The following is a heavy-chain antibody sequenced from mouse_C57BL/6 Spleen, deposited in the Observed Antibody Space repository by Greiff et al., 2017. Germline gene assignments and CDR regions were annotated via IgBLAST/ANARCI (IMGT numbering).Heavy chain of an antibody. Sequence: QVQLQQPGAELVRPGSSVKLSCKASGYTFTSYWMHWVKQRPIQGLEWIGNIDPSDSETHYNQKFKDKATLTVDKSSSPAYMQLSSLTYEDSAVYYGARYCPQLYYFDYWGQGTTLTVSS. J-gene: IGHJ2*01. V-gene: IGHV1-52*01. CDR2: IDPSDSET. CDR1: GYTFTSYW. CDR3: ARYCPQLYYFDY. D-gene: IGHD3-1*01.